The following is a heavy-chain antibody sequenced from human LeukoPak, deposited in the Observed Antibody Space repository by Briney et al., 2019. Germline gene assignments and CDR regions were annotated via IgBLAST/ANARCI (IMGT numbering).Heavy chain of an antibody. CDR3: ATRDKVAAAGEFDY. CDR1: GGTFSSYA. CDR2: IIPIFGTA. D-gene: IGHD6-13*01. J-gene: IGHJ4*02. Sequence: ASVKASCKASGGTFSSYAISWVRQAPGQGLEWMGGIIPIFGTANYAQKFQGRVTITADESTSTAYMELSSLRSEDTAVYYCATRDKVAAAGEFDYWGQGTLVTVSS. V-gene: IGHV1-69*13.